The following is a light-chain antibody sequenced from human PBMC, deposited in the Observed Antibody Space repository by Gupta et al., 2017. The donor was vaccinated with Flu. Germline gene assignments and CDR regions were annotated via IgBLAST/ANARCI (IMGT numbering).Light chain of an antibody. CDR1: SSDVGGYNY. Sequence: QSALTQPASASGSPGQSLTISCTGTSSDVGGYNYVSWYQQHPGKAPKLMIYEVSNRPSGVSNRFSGSKSGNTASLTISGLQAEDEADYYCSSYTSSSTLLFGGGTKLTVL. CDR3: SSYTSSSTLL. V-gene: IGLV2-14*01. J-gene: IGLJ2*01. CDR2: EVS.